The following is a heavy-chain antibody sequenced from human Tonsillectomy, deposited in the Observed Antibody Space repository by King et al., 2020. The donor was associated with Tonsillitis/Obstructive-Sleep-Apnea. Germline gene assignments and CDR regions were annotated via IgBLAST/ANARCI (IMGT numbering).Heavy chain of an antibody. D-gene: IGHD3-10*01. J-gene: IGHJ4*02. CDR1: GFTFIDAW. V-gene: IGHV3-15*01. CDR2: IKSKTDGGTT. CDR3: TTELLVRVLFDD. Sequence: QLVQSGGGLVKPGGSLRLSCAASGFTFIDAWMSWVRQAPGKGREWVGRIKSKTDGGTTDYAAPVKGRFTISRDDLKNTVYLQMNSLKTEDTAVYYCTTELLVRVLFDDWGQGTLVTVSS.